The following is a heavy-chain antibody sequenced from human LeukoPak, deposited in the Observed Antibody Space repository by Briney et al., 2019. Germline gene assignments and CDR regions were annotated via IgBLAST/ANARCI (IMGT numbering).Heavy chain of an antibody. J-gene: IGHJ3*02. D-gene: IGHD6-19*01. CDR1: GGSISSDY. V-gene: IGHV4-59*12. CDR2: INYSGST. CDR3: ARVGPPPVAGDAFDI. Sequence: PSETLSLTCTVSGGSISSDYWSWIRQPPGKALEWIGYINYSGSTNHNPSLKSRVTISVDTSKNQFSLKLSSVTAADTAVYYCARVGPPPVAGDAFDIWGQGTMVTVSS.